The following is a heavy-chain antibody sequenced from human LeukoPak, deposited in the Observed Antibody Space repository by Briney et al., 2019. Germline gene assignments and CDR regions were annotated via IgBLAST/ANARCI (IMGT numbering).Heavy chain of an antibody. Sequence: GGSLRLSCAASGFTFSGYAMHWVRLAPGKGLEWVAFIRYDGSNKYYADSVKGRFTISRDNSKNTLYLQMNSLRAEDTAVSYCAKVDSSGSNCFDFWGQGTLVTVSS. V-gene: IGHV3-30*02. CDR3: AKVDSSGSNCFDF. CDR2: IRYDGSNK. J-gene: IGHJ4*02. D-gene: IGHD6-19*01. CDR1: GFTFSGYA.